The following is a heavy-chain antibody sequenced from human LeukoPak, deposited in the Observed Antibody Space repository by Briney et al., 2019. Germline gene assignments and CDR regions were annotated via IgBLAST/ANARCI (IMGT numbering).Heavy chain of an antibody. CDR1: GFTFSNYW. J-gene: IGHJ4*02. D-gene: IGHD4-17*01. CDR2: IKQDGSET. CDR3: ADDYGANFDS. V-gene: IGHV3-7*01. Sequence: GGSLRLSCAASGFTFSNYWMSWVRQAPGKGLEWVANIKQDGSETYYVDSVKGRFTISRDNSKSTLYLQMNSLRVEDTAMYYCADDYGANFDSWGQGTLVTVSS.